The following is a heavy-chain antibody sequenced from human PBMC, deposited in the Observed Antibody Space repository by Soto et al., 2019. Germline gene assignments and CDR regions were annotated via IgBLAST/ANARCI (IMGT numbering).Heavy chain of an antibody. V-gene: IGHV3-48*01. Sequence: GGSLRLSCAASGLTFSSYSMNWVRQAPGKGLEWVSYISSSSSTIYYADSVKGRFTISRDNAKNSLYLQMNSLRAEDTAVYYCARAAAAGTYYGMDVWGQGTTVTVSS. J-gene: IGHJ6*02. CDR3: ARAAAAGTYYGMDV. CDR1: GLTFSSYS. D-gene: IGHD6-13*01. CDR2: ISSSSSTI.